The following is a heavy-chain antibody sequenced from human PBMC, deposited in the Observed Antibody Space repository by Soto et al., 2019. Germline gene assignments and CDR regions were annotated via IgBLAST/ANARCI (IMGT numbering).Heavy chain of an antibody. J-gene: IGHJ4*02. Sequence: LRLSFAASGFTFSNAWMSWVRQAPGKGLEWVGRIKSKVDSATTDYAAPVKGRFSISRDDSRNTLYLQMNSLKIEDTAVYYCTTDDPINRNWGQGTLVTVSS. CDR1: GFTFSNAW. CDR3: TTDDPINRN. V-gene: IGHV3-15*01. CDR2: IKSKVDSATT.